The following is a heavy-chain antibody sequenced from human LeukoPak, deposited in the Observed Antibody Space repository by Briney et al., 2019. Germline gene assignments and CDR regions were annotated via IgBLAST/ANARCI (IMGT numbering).Heavy chain of an antibody. J-gene: IGHJ5*02. D-gene: IGHD2-15*01. CDR3: ARDIVVVVAAIDHHWFDP. Sequence: SETLSLTCAVYGGSFSSYYWGWIRQPPGKGLEWIGSIYYSGSTYYNPSLKSRVTISVDTSKNQFSLKLSSVTAADTAVYYCARDIVVVVAAIDHHWFDPWGQGTLVTVSS. V-gene: IGHV4-39*02. CDR2: IYYSGST. CDR1: GGSFSSYY.